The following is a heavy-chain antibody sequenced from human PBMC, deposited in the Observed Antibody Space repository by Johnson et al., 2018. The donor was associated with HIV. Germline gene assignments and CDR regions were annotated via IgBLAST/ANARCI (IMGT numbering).Heavy chain of an antibody. CDR3: AKDRGDSSGYYYADAFDI. CDR1: GFTVSSNY. CDR2: IYSGGST. D-gene: IGHD3-22*01. Sequence: VQLLESGGGVVQPGRSLRLSCAASGFTVSSNYMSWVRQAPGKGLEWVSVIYSGGSTYYADSVKGRFTISRDNSKNTLYLQMNSLRAEDTAVYYCAKDRGDSSGYYYADAFDIWGQGTMVTVSS. J-gene: IGHJ3*02. V-gene: IGHV3-66*02.